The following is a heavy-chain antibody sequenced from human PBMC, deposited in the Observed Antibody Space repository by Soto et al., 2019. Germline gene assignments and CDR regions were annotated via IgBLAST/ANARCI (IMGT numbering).Heavy chain of an antibody. CDR1: GFTFSSYA. Sequence: GSLRLSCAASGFTFSSYAMSWVRQAPGKGLEWVSAISGSGGSTYYADSVKGRFTISRDNSKNTLYLQMNSLRAEDTAVYYCAKDQTGTRAGNWFVPWGQGTLVTVSS. D-gene: IGHD1-1*01. CDR2: ISGSGGST. J-gene: IGHJ5*02. V-gene: IGHV3-23*01. CDR3: AKDQTGTRAGNWFVP.